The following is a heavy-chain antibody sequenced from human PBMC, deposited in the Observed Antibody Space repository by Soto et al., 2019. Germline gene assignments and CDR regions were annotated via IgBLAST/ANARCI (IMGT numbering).Heavy chain of an antibody. V-gene: IGHV4-31*03. CDR3: ARRWGQLVHWFDP. CDR1: GGSISSGGYY. CDR2: IYYSGST. D-gene: IGHD6-6*01. J-gene: IGHJ5*02. Sequence: SETLSLTCTVSGGSISSGGYYWSWIRQHPGKGLEWIGYIYYSGSTYYNPSLKSRVTISVDTSKNQFSLKLSSVTAADTAVYYCARRWGQLVHWFDPWGQGTLVTVSS.